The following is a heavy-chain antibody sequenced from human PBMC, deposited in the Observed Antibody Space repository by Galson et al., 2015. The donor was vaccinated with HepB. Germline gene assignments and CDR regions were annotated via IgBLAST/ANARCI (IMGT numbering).Heavy chain of an antibody. CDR3: AMLGRAAGGKYYFDY. CDR1: GFTVSSNY. J-gene: IGHJ4*02. Sequence: SLRLSCAASGFTVSSNYMSWVRQAPGKGLEWVSVIHRDGRTYYTDSVKGRFTISRDNSRNTLHLQMNSLRAEDTAVYYCAMLGRAAGGKYYFDYWGQGTLVTVSS. D-gene: IGHD6-13*01. CDR2: IHRDGRT. V-gene: IGHV3-53*01.